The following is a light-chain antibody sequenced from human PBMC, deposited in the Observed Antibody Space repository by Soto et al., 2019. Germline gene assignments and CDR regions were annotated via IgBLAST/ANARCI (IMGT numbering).Light chain of an antibody. V-gene: IGKV1-5*03. CDR2: KAS. CDR3: QQYNSLWT. CDR1: QSISSW. J-gene: IGKJ1*01. Sequence: DIQMTQSPSTLSASVGDRVTITCRASQSISSWLAWYQQKPGKAPKLLIYKASSLESGVPSRFSGSGSGTEFPLTISSLQPDDFATYYCQQYNSLWTFGQGTKGEIK.